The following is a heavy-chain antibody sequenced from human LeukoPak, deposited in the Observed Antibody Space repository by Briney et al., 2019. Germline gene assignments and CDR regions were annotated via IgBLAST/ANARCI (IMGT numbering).Heavy chain of an antibody. V-gene: IGHV3-53*01. CDR2: IYSGGST. CDR3: ARSSHYDILTGYSEEDAFDI. D-gene: IGHD3-9*01. Sequence: PGGSLTLSCAASRFTVISNYMLWLRQAPGKGLEWVSVIYSGGSTDYADSVKGRFTIPRDTSKNTLYLQMNSLRVEDTAVYYCARSSHYDILTGYSEEDAFDIWGQGTMVTVSS. J-gene: IGHJ3*02. CDR1: RFTVISNY.